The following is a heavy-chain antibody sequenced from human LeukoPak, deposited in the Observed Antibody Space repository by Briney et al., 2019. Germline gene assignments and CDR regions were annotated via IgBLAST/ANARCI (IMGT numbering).Heavy chain of an antibody. V-gene: IGHV4-34*01. J-gene: IGHJ4*02. D-gene: IGHD2-2*03. Sequence: PSETLSLTCAVYGGSFSGYYWSWIRQPPGKGLEWIGEINHSGNTNYNPSLKSRVTISVDRSKNQFSLKLSSVTAADTAVYYCARVDIVVVPAAIPQYYFDYWGQGTLVTVSS. CDR3: ARVDIVVVPAAIPQYYFDY. CDR2: INHSGNT. CDR1: GGSFSGYY.